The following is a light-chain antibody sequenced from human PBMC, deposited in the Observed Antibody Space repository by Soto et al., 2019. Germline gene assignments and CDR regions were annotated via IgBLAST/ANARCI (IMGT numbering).Light chain of an antibody. CDR2: DAS. J-gene: IGKJ1*01. CDR1: QGISSY. Sequence: IQLTQSPSSLSASVGDRVTITCRASQGISSYLGWYQQKPGKAPNLLIYDASTLHSGVPSRFSGGGSGTDFTLTISSLQPEDFAIYYCQQYFEWPPMTFGQGTKVEI. CDR3: QQYFEWPPMT. V-gene: IGKV1-9*01.